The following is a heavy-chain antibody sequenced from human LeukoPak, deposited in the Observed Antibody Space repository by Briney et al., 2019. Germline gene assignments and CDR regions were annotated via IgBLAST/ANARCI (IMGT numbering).Heavy chain of an antibody. Sequence: PSETLSLTCTVSGGSISSSSYYWGWIRQPPGKGLEWIGSIYYSGSTYYNPSLKSRVTISVDTSKNQFSLKLSSVTAADTAVYYCARDILTGYPHGMDVWGQGTTVTVSS. D-gene: IGHD3-9*01. J-gene: IGHJ6*02. CDR3: ARDILTGYPHGMDV. V-gene: IGHV4-39*07. CDR1: GGSISSSSYY. CDR2: IYYSGST.